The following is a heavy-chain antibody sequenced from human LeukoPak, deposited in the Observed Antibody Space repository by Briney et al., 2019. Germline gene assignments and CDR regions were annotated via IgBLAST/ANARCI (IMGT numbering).Heavy chain of an antibody. J-gene: IGHJ4*02. D-gene: IGHD2/OR15-2a*01. CDR2: INHSGST. CDR1: GGSFSGYY. V-gene: IGHV4-34*01. Sequence: SETLSLTCAVYGGSFSGYYWSWIRQPPGKGLEWIGEINHSGSTNYNPSLKSRVAISVDTSKNQFSLKLRSVTAADTAVYYCASGNSPLIIGYWGQGTLVTVSS. CDR3: ASGNSPLIIGY.